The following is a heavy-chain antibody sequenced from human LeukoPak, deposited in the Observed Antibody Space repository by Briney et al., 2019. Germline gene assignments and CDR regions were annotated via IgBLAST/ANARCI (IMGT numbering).Heavy chain of an antibody. CDR2: VNSDGTRT. J-gene: IGHJ4*02. V-gene: IGHV3-74*01. CDR1: EISFSSSW. Sequence: GGSLRLSCAASEISFSSSWMHWARQGPGKGLVWVSRVNSDGTRTNYADSVKGRFAISRDNAKNSLYLQMNSLRPEDTAIYYCAREGVSTVTSILVVISFDYWGQGALVTVSS. CDR3: AREGVSTVTSILVVISFDY. D-gene: IGHD3-22*01.